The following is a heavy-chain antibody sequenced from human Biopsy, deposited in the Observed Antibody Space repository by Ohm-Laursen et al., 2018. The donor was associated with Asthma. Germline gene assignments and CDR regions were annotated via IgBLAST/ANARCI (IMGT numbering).Heavy chain of an antibody. V-gene: IGHV1-69*01. CDR2: ITSVFCTT. Sequence: SSVKVSCKSLGGTFNTYVIGWGGQAPGQGLEWMGGITSVFCTTTYPQKFQDRVTITADDSTSTVYMELSSLRSEDTAVYYCARKAGSCISRTCYSLDFWGQGTLVTVSP. CDR3: ARKAGSCISRTCYSLDF. J-gene: IGHJ4*02. CDR1: GGTFNTYV. D-gene: IGHD2-2*01.